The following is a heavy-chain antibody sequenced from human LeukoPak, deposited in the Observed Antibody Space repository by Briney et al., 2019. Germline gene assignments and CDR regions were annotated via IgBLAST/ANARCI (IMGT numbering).Heavy chain of an antibody. CDR1: GYTFTGYT. CDR3: ARVCHWDADNTRGDPVDY. J-gene: IGHJ4*02. CDR2: ITPFTVNT. Sequence: APLKGSSKTSGYTFTGYTITWVRHAPGQGLESMGCITPFTVNTKYAQRLQGRVTMTTDTSTSTAYMELRSLRSDDTAVYYCARVCHWDADNTRGDPVDYWGQGTLVTVSS. V-gene: IGHV1-18*01. D-gene: IGHD1-14*01.